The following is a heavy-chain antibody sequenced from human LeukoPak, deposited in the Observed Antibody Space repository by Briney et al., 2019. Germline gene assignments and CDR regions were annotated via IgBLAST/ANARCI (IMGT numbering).Heavy chain of an antibody. D-gene: IGHD2-2*01. J-gene: IGHJ4*02. CDR1: GFTFSSYW. CDR2: INHSGST. Sequence: GSLRLSCAASGFTFSSYWMSWVRQAPGKGLEWIGEINHSGSTNYNPSLKSRVTISVDTSKNQFSLKLSSVAAADTAVYYCARRIVVVPAAYDYWGQGTLVTVSS. V-gene: IGHV4-34*01. CDR3: ARRIVVVPAAYDY.